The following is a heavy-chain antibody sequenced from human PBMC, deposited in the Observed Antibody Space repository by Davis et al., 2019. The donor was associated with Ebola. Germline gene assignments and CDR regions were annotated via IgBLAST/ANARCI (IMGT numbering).Heavy chain of an antibody. Sequence: AASVKVSCKASGGTFSSYAISWVRQAPGQGLEWMGGIIPIFGTANYAQKFQGRVTITADESTSTAYMELSSLRSEDTAVYYCASATVTTPLDAFDIWGQGTMVNVSS. D-gene: IGHD4-17*01. J-gene: IGHJ3*02. CDR3: ASATVTTPLDAFDI. V-gene: IGHV1-69*13. CDR1: GGTFSSYA. CDR2: IIPIFGTA.